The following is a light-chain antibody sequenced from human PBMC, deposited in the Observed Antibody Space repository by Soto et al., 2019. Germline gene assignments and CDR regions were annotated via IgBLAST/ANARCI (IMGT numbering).Light chain of an antibody. V-gene: IGKV1-39*01. CDR1: QSISSY. J-gene: IGKJ1*01. CDR3: QRYNSYGT. CDR2: AAS. Sequence: DIQMTQSPSSLSASVGDRVTITCRASQSISSYLNWYQQKPGKAPKLLIYAASSLQSGVPSRFSGSGSGTEFTLTISSLQPDDFATYYCQRYNSYGTFGQGTKVDI.